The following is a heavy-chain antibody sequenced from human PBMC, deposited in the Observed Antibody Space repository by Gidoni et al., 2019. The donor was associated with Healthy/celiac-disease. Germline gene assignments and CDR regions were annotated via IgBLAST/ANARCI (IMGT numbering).Heavy chain of an antibody. V-gene: IGHV4-34*01. CDR3: ARGGFFPATPTTDSFDP. J-gene: IGHJ5*02. D-gene: IGHD6-25*01. CDR2: INHSGST. CDR1: GGYFSGYY. Sequence: QVQLQQWGAGLLKPSETLSLTCAVYGGYFSGYYWSWIRQPPGKGLEWTGEINHSGSTNYNPSLKSRVTISVDTSKNQFPLKLSSVTAADTAVYYCARGGFFPATPTTDSFDPCCQGTLVTVSS.